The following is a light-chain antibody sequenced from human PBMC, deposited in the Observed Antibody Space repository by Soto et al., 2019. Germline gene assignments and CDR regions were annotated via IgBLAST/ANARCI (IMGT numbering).Light chain of an antibody. CDR3: GTWDSSLSAGV. Sequence: QAVVTQPPSVSAAPGQTVTISCSGSSSNIGNNYVSWYQQLPGTAPKLLIYENYKRPSGIPDRFSGSKSGTSATLGITGLQTGDEADYYCGTWDSSLSAGVFGGGTKLTVL. J-gene: IGLJ2*01. CDR1: SSNIGNNY. V-gene: IGLV1-51*02. CDR2: ENY.